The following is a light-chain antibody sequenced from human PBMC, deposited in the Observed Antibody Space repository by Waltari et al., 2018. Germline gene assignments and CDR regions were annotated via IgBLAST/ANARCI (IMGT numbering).Light chain of an antibody. CDR2: KAS. Sequence: DIQRTQSPSTLSASVGDRVTITCRASQSISSWLAWYQQKPGKAPKLLIYKASSLESGGPSRFSGSGSGTEFTLTISNLQPDDFASYYCQQYDSFLLTFGGGTKVEIK. J-gene: IGKJ4*01. CDR1: QSISSW. V-gene: IGKV1-5*03. CDR3: QQYDSFLLT.